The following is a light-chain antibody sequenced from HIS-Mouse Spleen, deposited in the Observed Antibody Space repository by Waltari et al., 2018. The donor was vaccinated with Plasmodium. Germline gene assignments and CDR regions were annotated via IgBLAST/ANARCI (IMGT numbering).Light chain of an antibody. V-gene: IGKV1-39*01. CDR1: QSISSY. CDR3: QQSYSTPWT. J-gene: IGKJ1*01. CDR2: AAS. Sequence: DIQMTQSPSSLSASVGDRVTITCRASQSISSYFNWYQQQPGKAPKLLIYAASSLQSGVPSRFSGSGSGTDFTLTISSLQPEDFATYYCQQSYSTPWTFGQGTKVEIK.